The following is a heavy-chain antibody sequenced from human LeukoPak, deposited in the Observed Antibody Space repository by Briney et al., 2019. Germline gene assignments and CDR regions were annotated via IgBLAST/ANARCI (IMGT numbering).Heavy chain of an antibody. Sequence: ASVEVSCKASGYTFTGYYMHWVRQAPGQGLEWMGWMNPNSGNTGYAQKFQGRVTMTRNTSISTAYMELSSLRSEDTAVYYCAREVVVPAAGFDPWGQGTLVTVSS. CDR3: AREVVVPAAGFDP. J-gene: IGHJ5*02. CDR2: MNPNSGNT. V-gene: IGHV1-8*02. D-gene: IGHD2-2*01. CDR1: GYTFTGYY.